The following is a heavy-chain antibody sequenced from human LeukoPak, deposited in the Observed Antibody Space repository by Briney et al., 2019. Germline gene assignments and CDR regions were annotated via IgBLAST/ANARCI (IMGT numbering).Heavy chain of an antibody. Sequence: SQTLSLTCTVSGGSISSGGYYWIWIRQHPGKGLEWIGYIYYSGSTYYNPSLKSRVTISVDTSKNQFSLKLSSVTAADTAVYYCARAPDYGGTPTHFDYWGQGTLVTVSS. V-gene: IGHV4-31*03. CDR2: IYYSGST. J-gene: IGHJ4*02. CDR3: ARAPDYGGTPTHFDY. D-gene: IGHD4-23*01. CDR1: GGSISSGGYY.